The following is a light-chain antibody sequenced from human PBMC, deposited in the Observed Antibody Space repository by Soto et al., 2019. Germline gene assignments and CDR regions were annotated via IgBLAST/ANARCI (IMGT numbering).Light chain of an antibody. V-gene: IGLV2-8*01. CDR1: STDIGDYNY. J-gene: IGLJ3*02. CDR3: SSFAGSNTGV. CDR2: EVR. Sequence: QSVLTQPASVSGSPGQSITISCTGTSTDIGDYNYVSWYQHHPGKAPKLMIYEVRKRPSGVPDRFSGSKSGNTASLTVSGLQADDEADYYCSSFAGSNTGVFGGGTKLTVL.